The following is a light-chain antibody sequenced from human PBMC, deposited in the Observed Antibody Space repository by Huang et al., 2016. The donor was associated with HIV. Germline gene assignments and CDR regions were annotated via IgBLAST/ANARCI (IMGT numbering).Light chain of an antibody. CDR3: QQYGGSPMYI. J-gene: IGKJ2*01. CDR1: QSVGSTY. CDR2: GAS. V-gene: IGKV3-20*01. Sequence: EIVLTQSPGTLSLSPGERATLSCRASQSVGSTYVAWYQQKSGQAPRLLIYGASSRATGIPDRFSGSGSGTDFTLTISRLEPEDFAVYYCQQYGGSPMYIFGQGTKLEIK.